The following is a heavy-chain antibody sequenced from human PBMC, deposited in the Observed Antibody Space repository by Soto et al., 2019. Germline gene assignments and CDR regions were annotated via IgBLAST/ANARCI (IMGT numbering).Heavy chain of an antibody. Sequence: ETLSLTCTVSGGSISSYYWSWIRQPPGKGLEWIGYIYYSGSTNYNPSLKSRVTISVDTSKNQFSLKLSSVTAADTAVYYCARGVYYDFWSGFPSSYYYMDVWGKGTTVTVSS. V-gene: IGHV4-59*01. D-gene: IGHD3-3*01. J-gene: IGHJ6*03. CDR3: ARGVYYDFWSGFPSSYYYMDV. CDR2: IYYSGST. CDR1: GGSISSYY.